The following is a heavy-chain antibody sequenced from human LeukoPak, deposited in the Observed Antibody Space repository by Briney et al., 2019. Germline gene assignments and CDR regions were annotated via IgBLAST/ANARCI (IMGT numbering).Heavy chain of an antibody. V-gene: IGHV3-30*02. CDR2: IRFDGSNK. J-gene: IGHJ4*02. D-gene: IGHD1-1*01. CDR3: AKEGTASKPSDLDY. Sequence: GGSLRLSCAASGFTFTDYGMHWVRQAPGKGLEWVAFIRFDGSNKYYADSVKGRFTISRDNSKNTLYPQINSLRTEDTAVYYCAKEGTASKPSDLDYWGQGTLVTVSS. CDR1: GFTFTDYG.